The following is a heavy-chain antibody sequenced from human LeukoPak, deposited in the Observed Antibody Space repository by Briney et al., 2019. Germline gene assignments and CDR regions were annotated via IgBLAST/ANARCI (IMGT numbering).Heavy chain of an antibody. CDR3: ARGFPPGSGSRGSHAFDV. CDR2: INYGGST. V-gene: IGHV4-34*01. CDR1: EMSFTAYY. Sequence: PSETLSLTCAVSEMSFTAYYWNWIRQSPGKGLEWIGEINYGGSTKYTPSLEGRGTILIDTSKNQFSLKLTSVTAADTAVYYCARGFPPGSGSRGSHAFDVWGQGTMVTVSS. D-gene: IGHD6-19*01. J-gene: IGHJ3*01.